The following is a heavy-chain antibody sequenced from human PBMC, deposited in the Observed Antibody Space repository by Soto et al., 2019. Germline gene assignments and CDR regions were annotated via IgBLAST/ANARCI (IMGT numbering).Heavy chain of an antibody. CDR2: ISGGGDST. CDR3: ARTESSGWSTRYGMDV. V-gene: IGHV3-23*01. D-gene: IGHD6-19*01. CDR1: GFTFNNYA. J-gene: IGHJ6*02. Sequence: EVQLLESGGGLVQPGGSLRLSCAASGFTFNNYAMTWVRQAPGKGLEWVAGISGGGDSTYYADSLKGRLTISRDNSKNTLYVQMNSLRDADTAVYYCARTESSGWSTRYGMDVWGQGTTVTVS.